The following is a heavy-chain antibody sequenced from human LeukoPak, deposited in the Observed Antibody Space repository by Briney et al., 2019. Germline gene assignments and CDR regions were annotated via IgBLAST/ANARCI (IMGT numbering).Heavy chain of an antibody. CDR2: ISAYNGNT. Sequence: ASVKVSCKASGYTFTSYGISWVRQAPGQGLEWMGRISAYNGNTNYVQKLQGRVTMTTDTSTSTAYMELRSLRSDDTAVYYCARQERITISGVDPGYMDVWGKGTTVTVS. V-gene: IGHV1-18*01. CDR1: GYTFTSYG. CDR3: ARQERITISGVDPGYMDV. D-gene: IGHD3-3*01. J-gene: IGHJ6*03.